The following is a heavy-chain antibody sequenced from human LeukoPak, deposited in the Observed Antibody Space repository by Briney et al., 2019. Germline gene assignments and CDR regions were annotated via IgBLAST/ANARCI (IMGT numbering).Heavy chain of an antibody. V-gene: IGHV3-30*18. D-gene: IGHD1-26*01. Sequence: GGSLRLSCAASGFTFSSYGMHWVRQAPGKGLEWVAVISYDGSDKYYADSVKGRFTISRDSSKNTLYLQMNSLRAEDTAVYYCAKVELQWSYLSLPDYWGQGTLVTVSS. J-gene: IGHJ4*02. CDR3: AKVELQWSYLSLPDY. CDR2: ISYDGSDK. CDR1: GFTFSSYG.